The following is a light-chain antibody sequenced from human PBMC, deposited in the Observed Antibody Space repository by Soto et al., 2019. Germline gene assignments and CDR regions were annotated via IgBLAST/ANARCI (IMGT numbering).Light chain of an antibody. J-gene: IGKJ1*01. CDR3: QQYNDWPPWT. V-gene: IGKV3D-15*01. Sequence: EIVMTQSPATLSVSPGERATLSCRASQSISSHLVWYQQKPGQAPRLVIYGASTRVTGIPARFSGSGYGTELTLPIGRVQAEDFAGYYCQQYNDWPPWTFGQGTKVEIK. CDR2: GAS. CDR1: QSISSH.